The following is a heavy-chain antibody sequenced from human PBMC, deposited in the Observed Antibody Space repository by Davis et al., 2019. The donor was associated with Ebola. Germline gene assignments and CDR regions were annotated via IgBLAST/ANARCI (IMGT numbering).Heavy chain of an antibody. CDR3: VGEDYNDGTCCSFDY. CDR2: VIVASGDT. J-gene: IGHJ4*02. CDR1: EFRFLNSA. Sequence: SVKVSCKTSEFRFLNSAVQWVRQAPGERLEWMGWVIVASGDTKYAQNLQGRLTIYTDTSTGTVYMELNSLTTEDTAIYYCVGEDYNDGTCCSFDYWGQGTLVTVSS. D-gene: IGHD2-15*01. V-gene: IGHV1-58*01.